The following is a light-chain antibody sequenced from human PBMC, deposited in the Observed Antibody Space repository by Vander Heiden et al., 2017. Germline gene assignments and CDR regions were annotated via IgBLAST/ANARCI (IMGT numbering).Light chain of an antibody. CDR2: SAS. V-gene: IGKV1-39*01. CDR1: QSISSH. J-gene: IGKJ2*01. Sequence: IQMTQSPSSLSASVGDRVTITCRASQSISSHLNWYHQKPGKAPKLLIYSASSLQSGVPSRFSGSGSGTDFTLAISSLQPEDFATYYCQQSYNTPFTFGQGTKLEIK. CDR3: QQSYNTPFT.